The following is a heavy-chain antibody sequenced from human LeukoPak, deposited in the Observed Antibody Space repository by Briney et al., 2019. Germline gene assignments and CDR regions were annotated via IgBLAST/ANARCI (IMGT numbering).Heavy chain of an antibody. D-gene: IGHD4-17*01. CDR2: ISVSGTTM. CDR1: GFTFPDYY. Sequence: GGSLRLSCATSGFTFPDYYMSWIRQAPGKGLEWVSYISVSGTTMYYADSVKGRFTLSRDNAKNSLYLQMNSLRAEDTAVYYCARVGRLQYGDYVAFDYWGQGALVTVSS. V-gene: IGHV3-11*01. CDR3: ARVGRLQYGDYVAFDY. J-gene: IGHJ4*02.